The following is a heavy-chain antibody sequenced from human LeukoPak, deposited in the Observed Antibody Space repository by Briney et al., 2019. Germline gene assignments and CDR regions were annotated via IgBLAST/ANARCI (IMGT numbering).Heavy chain of an antibody. CDR1: GYTFTSYG. V-gene: IGHV1-18*01. J-gene: IGHJ3*02. CDR2: ISGYNGNT. CDR3: AAIVKTTGTTFYAFDI. Sequence: LWASVKVSCKASGYTFTSYGISWVRQAPGQGLEWMEWISGYNGNTNYAQKFQGRVTITADESTSTAYMELSSLRSEDTAVYYCAAIVKTTGTTFYAFDIWGQGTMVTVSS. D-gene: IGHD1-7*01.